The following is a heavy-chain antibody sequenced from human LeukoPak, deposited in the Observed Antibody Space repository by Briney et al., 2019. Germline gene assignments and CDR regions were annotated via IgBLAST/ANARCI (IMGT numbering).Heavy chain of an antibody. CDR3: ARDQSRYQLLFGGTDY. CDR2: FGTRSTSI. V-gene: IGHV3-21*01. CDR1: GFTFSGYS. D-gene: IGHD2-2*01. Sequence: PGGSLRLSCTASGFTFSGYSMNWIRQAPGKGLEWVSSFGTRSTSIYHAGSVKGRFAISRDNAKNLLYLQMNSLRAEDTAVYYCARDQSRYQLLFGGTDYWGQGTLVTVSS. J-gene: IGHJ4*02.